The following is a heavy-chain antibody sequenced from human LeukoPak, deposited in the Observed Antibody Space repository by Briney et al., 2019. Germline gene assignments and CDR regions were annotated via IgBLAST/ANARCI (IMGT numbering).Heavy chain of an antibody. V-gene: IGHV1-2*02. J-gene: IGHJ4*02. D-gene: IGHD3-16*01. CDR2: IKPKSGVS. CDR3: ARDPPGGPSPYFDY. CDR1: GYTFSAYY. Sequence: ASVKVSCKASGYTFSAYYIHWVRQAPGQGLEWMGWIKPKSGVSTYAQSFQGRVTMTRDTFSSTAYMELNRLTSDDTALYFCARDPPGGPSPYFDYWGQGSLVIVSS.